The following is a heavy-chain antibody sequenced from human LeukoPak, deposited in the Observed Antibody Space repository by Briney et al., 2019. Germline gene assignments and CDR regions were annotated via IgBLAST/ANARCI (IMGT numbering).Heavy chain of an antibody. J-gene: IGHJ3*02. CDR1: GYTFTSYG. CDR3: ARGTEYYDSSGYYYEDAFDI. Sequence: ASVKVSCKASGYTFTSYGTSWVRQAPGQGLEWMGWISAYNGNTNYAQKLQGRVTMTTDTSTSTAYMELRSLRSDDTAVYYCARGTEYYDSSGYYYEDAFDIWGQGTMVTVSS. V-gene: IGHV1-18*01. D-gene: IGHD3-22*01. CDR2: ISAYNGNT.